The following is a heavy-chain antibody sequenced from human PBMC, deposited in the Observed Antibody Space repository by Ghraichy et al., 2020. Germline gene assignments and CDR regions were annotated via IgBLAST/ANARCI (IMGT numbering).Heavy chain of an antibody. V-gene: IGHV4-39*07. CDR1: GGSFSGSTYS. J-gene: IGHJ4*01. D-gene: IGHD3-22*01. CDR3: VYFFSYDSSGYYYVSY. CDR2: LYYGGRT. Sequence: SETLSLTCTVSGGSFSGSTYSWGWLRQSPEKGLEWIGNLYYGGRTYYYPSLQSRFTMSVATSKNQFSLNLSSVTAADTAVYPCVYFFSYDSSGYYYVSYWGHRSLVTVSS.